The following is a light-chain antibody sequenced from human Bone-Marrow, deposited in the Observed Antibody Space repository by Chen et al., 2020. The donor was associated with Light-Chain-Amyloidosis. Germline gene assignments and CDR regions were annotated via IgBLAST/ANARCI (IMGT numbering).Light chain of an antibody. J-gene: IGLJ2*01. V-gene: IGLV2-14*03. CDR3: SSYTSRSTLV. CDR1: RSDVGGYNY. CDR2: DVS. Sequence: QSALTQPASVSGSPGQAITISCTGTRSDVGGYNYVAWYQQHPGKAPKHIIFDVSNRPSGVSNRFSGSKSGNTASLTISGLQADHEADYYCSSYTSRSTLVSGRGTTLTFL.